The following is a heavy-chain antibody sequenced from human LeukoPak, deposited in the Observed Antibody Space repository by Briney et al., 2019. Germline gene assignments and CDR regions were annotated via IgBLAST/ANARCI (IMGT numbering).Heavy chain of an antibody. D-gene: IGHD2-8*01. V-gene: IGHV3-30*02. CDR3: ATTEGVTDKWLDP. Sequence: GGSLRLSCAASGFTFSDYYMSWIRQAPGKGPQWVAFAGNDGRIKYNENSVEGRFTISRDNSKNTLYLQMNSLRPEDTAVYYCATTEGVTDKWLDPWGQGTQVTVSS. CDR2: AGNDGRIK. J-gene: IGHJ5*02. CDR1: GFTFSDYY.